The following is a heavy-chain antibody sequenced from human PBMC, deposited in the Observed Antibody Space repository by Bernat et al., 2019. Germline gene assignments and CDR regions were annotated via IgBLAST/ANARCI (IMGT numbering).Heavy chain of an antibody. CDR1: GFTFSSYG. V-gene: IGHV3-33*01. CDR2: IWYDGSNK. D-gene: IGHD2-2*01. CDR3: ARAKVVPAADPYYYYYMDV. Sequence: QVQLVESGGGVVQPGRSLRLSCAASGFTFSSYGMHWVRQAPGKGLEWVAVIWYDGSNKYYADSVKGRFTISRDNSKNTLYLQMNSLRAEDTAVYYCARAKVVPAADPYYYYYMDVWGKGTTVTVSS. J-gene: IGHJ6*03.